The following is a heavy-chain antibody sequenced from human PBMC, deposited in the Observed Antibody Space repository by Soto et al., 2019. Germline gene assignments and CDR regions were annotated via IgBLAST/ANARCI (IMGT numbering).Heavy chain of an antibody. CDR1: GFSLINGRMG. J-gene: IGHJ4*02. Sequence: SGPALVNPTETLTLTCTVSGFSLINGRMGVSWIRQPPGKALEWLSHIFSNDEKSYSTSLKSRLTISKDTSKSQVVLTMTNMEPVDTATYYCARITRWLYPLDYWGQGTLVTVSS. D-gene: IGHD6-19*01. V-gene: IGHV2-26*01. CDR3: ARITRWLYPLDY. CDR2: IFSNDEK.